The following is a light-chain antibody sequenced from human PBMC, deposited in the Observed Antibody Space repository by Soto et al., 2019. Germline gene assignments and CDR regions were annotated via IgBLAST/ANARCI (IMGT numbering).Light chain of an antibody. CDR1: EGISNY. J-gene: IGKJ1*01. CDR2: AAS. CDR3: QKALGP. Sequence: DIQMTQSPSSLSASVGDRVTITCRASEGISNYLAWYQHRPGKVPKLLIYAASTLQSGVPSRFSGSGSGTDFTLTISSLQPEDVATYYCQKALGPFGQGTNVELK. V-gene: IGKV1-27*01.